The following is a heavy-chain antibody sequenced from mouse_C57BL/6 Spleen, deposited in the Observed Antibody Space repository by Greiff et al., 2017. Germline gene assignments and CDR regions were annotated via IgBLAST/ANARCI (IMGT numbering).Heavy chain of an antibody. CDR2: IDPSDSET. D-gene: IGHD1-1*01. CDR1: GYTFTSYW. Sequence: VQLQQPGAELVRPGSSVKLSCKASGYTFTSYWMHWVKQRPIQGLEWIGNIDPSDSETHYNQKFKDKATLTVDKSSSTAYMQLSSLTSEDSAVYYCARTTTVVAPDAMDYWGQGTSVTVSS. CDR3: ARTTTVVAPDAMDY. J-gene: IGHJ4*01. V-gene: IGHV1-52*01.